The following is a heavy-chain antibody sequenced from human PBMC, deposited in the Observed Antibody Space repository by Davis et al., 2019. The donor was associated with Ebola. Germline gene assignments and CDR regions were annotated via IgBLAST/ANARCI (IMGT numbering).Heavy chain of an antibody. CDR1: GDSVSGGSGG. Sequence: PSETLSLTCGISGDSVSGGSGGWNWIRQSPSRGLEWLGRTYYNSKWYNDYAVSVKSRITINPDTSKNQLSLQLNSVTPEDAAVYYCVRGWGRSGLDVWGQGTTVTVSS. V-gene: IGHV6-1*01. CDR2: TYYNSKWYN. CDR3: VRGWGRSGLDV. J-gene: IGHJ6*02. D-gene: IGHD3-16*01.